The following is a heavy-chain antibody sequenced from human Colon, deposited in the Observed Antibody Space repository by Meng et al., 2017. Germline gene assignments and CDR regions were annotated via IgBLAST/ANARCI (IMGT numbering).Heavy chain of an antibody. CDR3: AGGPWEFDY. J-gene: IGHJ4*02. D-gene: IGHD1-26*01. CDR2: VNYSGST. Sequence: LPEAAGPGLLRPSSTMSPSSTVAGASVSSGNHYCSWIRQPPGKGLEYIAYVNYSGSTHYNPSLKSRVTMSVDTSKKQLSLKLSSVTAADTAVYYCAGGPWEFDYWGQGTLVTVFS. CDR1: GASVSSGNHY. V-gene: IGHV4-61*01.